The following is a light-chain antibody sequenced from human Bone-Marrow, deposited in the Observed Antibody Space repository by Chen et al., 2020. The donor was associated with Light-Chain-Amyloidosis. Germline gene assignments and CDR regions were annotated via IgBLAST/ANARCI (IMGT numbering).Light chain of an antibody. J-gene: IGLJ2*01. V-gene: IGLV3-25*03. CDR2: RDT. Sequence: SYELPQPPSVSVSPGQTARITCSGDDLPTKYAYWYQQKPGQAPVLVIQRDTERPSGISERFSGSSSGTTATVTISGVQAEDEADYHCQSADSSGTYEVIFGGGTKLTVL. CDR3: QSADSSGTYEVI. CDR1: DLPTKY.